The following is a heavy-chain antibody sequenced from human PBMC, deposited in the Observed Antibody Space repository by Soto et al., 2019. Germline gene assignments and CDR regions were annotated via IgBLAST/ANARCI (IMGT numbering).Heavy chain of an antibody. CDR3: ARDFAYFDS. CDR2: VYHTGRT. V-gene: IGHV4-61*01. J-gene: IGHJ4*02. CDR1: GGSFKSGSYS. Sequence: QVQLQESGPGLVKPSDTLSLTCSVSGGSFKSGSYSGSWIRQPPGKGLEWIGYVYHTGRTSYNPSLKSRVSISMDTSKNQFSLNLDSVTAADTAVYFCARDFAYFDSWGQGTLVTVSS. D-gene: IGHD3-3*01.